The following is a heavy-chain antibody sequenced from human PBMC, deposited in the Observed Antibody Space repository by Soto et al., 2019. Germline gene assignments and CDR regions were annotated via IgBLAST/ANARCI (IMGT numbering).Heavy chain of an antibody. CDR3: ARVDLSRGDYFDY. Sequence: SETLSLTCPVSCGSISSYYWSWIRQPAGKGLEWIGRIYTSGSTNYNPSLKSRVTMSVDTSKNQFSLRLSSVTAADTAVYYCARVDLSRGDYFDYWGQGTLVTVSS. J-gene: IGHJ4*02. V-gene: IGHV4-4*07. CDR2: IYTSGST. CDR1: CGSISSYY. D-gene: IGHD3-10*01.